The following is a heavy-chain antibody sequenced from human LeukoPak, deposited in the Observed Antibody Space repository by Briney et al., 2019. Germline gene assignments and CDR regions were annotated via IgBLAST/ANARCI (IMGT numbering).Heavy chain of an antibody. Sequence: GGSLRLSCAASGLTFSTYDMHWVRQATGKGLEWVSGINTAGDTYYPASVKGRFTISRENAKNSLYLQLNSLRAGDTAVYYCVRGLRGGFDPWGQGTLVTVSS. D-gene: IGHD4-17*01. J-gene: IGHJ5*02. CDR1: GLTFSTYD. V-gene: IGHV3-13*01. CDR2: INTAGDT. CDR3: VRGLRGGFDP.